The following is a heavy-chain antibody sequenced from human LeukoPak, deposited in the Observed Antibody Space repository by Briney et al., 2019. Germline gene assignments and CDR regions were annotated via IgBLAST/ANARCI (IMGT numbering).Heavy chain of an antibody. D-gene: IGHD5-18*01. CDR2: IYHSGST. V-gene: IGHV4-4*02. J-gene: IGHJ4*02. Sequence: SETLSLTFAVSGGSISSSNWWSWVRPPPGKGLEWIGEIYHSGSTNYNPSLKSRVTISVGKSKNQFSLKLSSVTAADTAVYYCARGAALVTDKYFDYWGQGTLVTVSS. CDR3: ARGAALVTDKYFDY. CDR1: GGSISSSNW.